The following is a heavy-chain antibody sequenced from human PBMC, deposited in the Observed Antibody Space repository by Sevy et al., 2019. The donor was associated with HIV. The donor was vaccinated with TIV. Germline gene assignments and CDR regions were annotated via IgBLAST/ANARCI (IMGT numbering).Heavy chain of an antibody. CDR2: ISYEGSNK. Sequence: GESLKISCGGFGFTFSRYGMHWVRQAPGKGLEWVAVISYEGSNKYYADSVKGQFTISRDNSKNTLYLQMISLRAEDTAVYFCAKAYEVSSVKTGGHFDSWGQGTLVTASS. J-gene: IGHJ4*02. CDR3: AKAYEVSSVKTGGHFDS. CDR1: GFTFSRYG. V-gene: IGHV3-30*18. D-gene: IGHD3-3*01.